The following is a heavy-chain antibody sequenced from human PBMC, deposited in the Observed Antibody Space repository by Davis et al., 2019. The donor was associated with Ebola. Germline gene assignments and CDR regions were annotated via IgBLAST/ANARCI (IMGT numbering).Heavy chain of an antibody. CDR1: GFTFSDYY. CDR3: ARDPYIVVVPAAIYYYYGMDV. V-gene: IGHV3-11*01. Sequence: GESLKISCAASGFTFSDYYMSWIRQAPGKGLEWVSYISSSGSTIYYADSVKGRFTISRDNAKNSLYLQMNSLRAEDTAVYYCARDPYIVVVPAAIYYYYGMDVWGQGTTVTVSS. D-gene: IGHD2-2*01. J-gene: IGHJ6*02. CDR2: ISSSGSTI.